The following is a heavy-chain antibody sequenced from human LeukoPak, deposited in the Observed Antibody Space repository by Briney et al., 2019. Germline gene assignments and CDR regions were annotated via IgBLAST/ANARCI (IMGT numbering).Heavy chain of an antibody. J-gene: IGHJ6*03. Sequence: GGSLRLSCAASGFTFSSYAMSWVRQAPGKGLEWVSVISGSGVNTYYADSVKGRFTISRDNAKNSLYLQMNSLRAEDTAVYYCARDPRDYYYYMDVWGKGTTVTVSS. CDR2: ISGSGVNT. V-gene: IGHV3-23*01. CDR3: ARDPRDYYYYMDV. CDR1: GFTFSSYA.